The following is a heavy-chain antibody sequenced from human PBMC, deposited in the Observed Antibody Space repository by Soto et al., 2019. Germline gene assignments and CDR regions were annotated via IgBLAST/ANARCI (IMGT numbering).Heavy chain of an antibody. Sequence: EVQLLESGGGWVQPGGSLRLSCAASGFTFRSYAMSWVRQAPGKGLEWVSVVTGNGVTTYYADSVKGRFTISRDNSVNTLFVQMNRLRAEDTGIYFCAKGGVTTVSQIDYWGQGTLVNVSS. V-gene: IGHV3-23*01. D-gene: IGHD4-17*01. CDR1: GFTFRSYA. CDR2: VTGNGVTT. CDR3: AKGGVTTVSQIDY. J-gene: IGHJ4*02.